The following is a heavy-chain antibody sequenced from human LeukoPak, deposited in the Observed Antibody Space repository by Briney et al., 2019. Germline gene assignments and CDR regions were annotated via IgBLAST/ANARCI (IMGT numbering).Heavy chain of an antibody. CDR2: ISSSGSTI. CDR1: GFTFSSYE. V-gene: IGHV3-48*03. Sequence: GGSLRLSCAASGFTFSSYEMSWVRQAPGKGLEWVSYISSSGSTIYYADSVKGRFTISRDNAKNSLYLQMNSLRAEDTAVYYCARDFNYYYGMDVWGQGTTVTVSS. J-gene: IGHJ6*02. CDR3: ARDFNYYYGMDV.